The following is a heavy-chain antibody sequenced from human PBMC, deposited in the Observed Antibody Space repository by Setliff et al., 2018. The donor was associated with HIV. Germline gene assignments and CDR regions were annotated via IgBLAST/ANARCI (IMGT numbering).Heavy chain of an antibody. CDR3: ARDFLFTEAAAGETFDY. Sequence: ASVKVSCKASGYTFTSYALHWVRQAPGQRFEWMGWINAGNGNTKYSQNFQGRVTITRDTSASTAYMELSSLRSEDTAVYYCARDFLFTEAAAGETFDYWGQGTLVTVSS. V-gene: IGHV1-3*01. D-gene: IGHD6-13*01. CDR1: GYTFTSYA. J-gene: IGHJ4*02. CDR2: INAGNGNT.